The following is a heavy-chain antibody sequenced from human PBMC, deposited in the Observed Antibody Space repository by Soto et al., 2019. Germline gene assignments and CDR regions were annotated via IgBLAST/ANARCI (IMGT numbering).Heavy chain of an antibody. Sequence: GGSLRLSCAASGFTFSSYGMHWVRQAPGKGLEWVAVIWYDGSNKYYADSVKGRFTISRDNSKNTLYLQMNSLRAEDTAVYYCARGIGDSSSSENDYWGQGTLVTVSS. J-gene: IGHJ4*02. CDR2: IWYDGSNK. D-gene: IGHD6-6*01. CDR3: ARGIGDSSSSENDY. V-gene: IGHV3-33*01. CDR1: GFTFSSYG.